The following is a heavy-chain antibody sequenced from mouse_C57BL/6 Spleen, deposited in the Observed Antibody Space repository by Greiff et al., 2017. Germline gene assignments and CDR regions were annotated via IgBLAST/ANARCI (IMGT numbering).Heavy chain of an antibody. CDR2: ISDGGSYT. V-gene: IGHV5-4*03. D-gene: IGHD2-4*01. J-gene: IGHJ3*01. CDR3: ASGYYDYDRVTWFAY. CDR1: GFTFSSYA. Sequence: EVKLMESGGGLVKPGGSLKLSCAASGFTFSSYAMSWVRQTPEKRLEWVATISDGGSYTYYPDNVKGRFTISRDNAKNNLYLQMSHLKSEDTAMYYCASGYYDYDRVTWFAYWGQGTLVTVSA.